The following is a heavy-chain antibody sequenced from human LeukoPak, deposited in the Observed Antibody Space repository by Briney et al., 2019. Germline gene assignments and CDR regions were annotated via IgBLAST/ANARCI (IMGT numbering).Heavy chain of an antibody. J-gene: IGHJ1*01. CDR3: ARDFPYCSSTSCYLGT. Sequence: SETLSLTCAVYGGSFSGYYWSWIRQPPGKGLEWIGEINHSGSTNYNPSLKSRVTMPVDASKNQFSLKLSSVTAAGTAVYYCARDFPYCSSTSCYLGTWGQGTLVTVSS. V-gene: IGHV4-34*01. CDR1: GGSFSGYY. D-gene: IGHD2-2*01. CDR2: INHSGST.